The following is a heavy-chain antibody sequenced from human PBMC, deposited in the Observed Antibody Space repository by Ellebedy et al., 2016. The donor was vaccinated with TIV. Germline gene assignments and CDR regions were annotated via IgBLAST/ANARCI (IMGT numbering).Heavy chain of an antibody. CDR3: ARVSAVTSTIWDAFDV. D-gene: IGHD4-17*01. CDR1: GFKFRDYY. Sequence: GESLKISXAASGFKFRDYYMTWVRQAPGKGLECLSYISNDASQTYYADSVKGRFTISRDSAKNLFFLQMNSLRVEDTAMYYCARVSAVTSTIWDAFDVWGQGTMVTVSS. J-gene: IGHJ3*01. CDR2: ISNDASQT. V-gene: IGHV3-11*01.